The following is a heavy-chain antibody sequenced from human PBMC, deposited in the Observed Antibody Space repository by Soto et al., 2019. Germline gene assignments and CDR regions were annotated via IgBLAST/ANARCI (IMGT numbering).Heavy chain of an antibody. Sequence: ASVKVYCKSSGYTFSNYGITWVRQAPGQPLEWLGWISLYSDGTNYAQKFQGRVSMTTDTSTTTAYMELRSLRSDDTAVYYCARVVPGAEAWFGPWGQGTLVTVSS. V-gene: IGHV1-18*01. CDR2: ISLYSDGT. CDR3: ARVVPGAEAWFGP. J-gene: IGHJ5*02. CDR1: GYTFSNYG. D-gene: IGHD2-2*01.